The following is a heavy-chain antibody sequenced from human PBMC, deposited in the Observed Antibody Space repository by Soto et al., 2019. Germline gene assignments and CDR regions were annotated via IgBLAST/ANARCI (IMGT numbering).Heavy chain of an antibody. CDR2: ISYDGSNK. Sequence: PGGSLRLSCAASGFTFISYAMHWVRQAPGKGLEWVAVISYDGSNKYYADSVKGRFTISRDNSKNTLYLQMNSLRAEDTAVYYCARVQRPVLRFLEWLLSAFDIWGQGTMVTVSS. CDR1: GFTFISYA. CDR3: ARVQRPVLRFLEWLLSAFDI. J-gene: IGHJ3*02. V-gene: IGHV3-30-3*01. D-gene: IGHD3-3*01.